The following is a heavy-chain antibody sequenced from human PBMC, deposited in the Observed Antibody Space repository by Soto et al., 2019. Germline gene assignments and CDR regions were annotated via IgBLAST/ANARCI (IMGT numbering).Heavy chain of an antibody. CDR3: ARGNSSGFFRYNWFDP. Sequence: SVKVSCKASGGTFSSYAISWVRQAPGQGLEWMGGIIPIFGTANYAQKFQGRVTITADESTSTAYMELSSLRSEDTAVYYCARGNSSGFFRYNWFDPWGQGTLVTVSS. CDR1: GGTFSSYA. CDR2: IIPIFGTA. J-gene: IGHJ5*02. D-gene: IGHD6-19*01. V-gene: IGHV1-69*13.